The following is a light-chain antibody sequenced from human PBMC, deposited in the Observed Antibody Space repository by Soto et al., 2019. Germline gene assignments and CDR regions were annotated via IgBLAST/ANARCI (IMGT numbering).Light chain of an antibody. J-gene: IGLJ1*01. CDR1: SSDVGSSNG. V-gene: IGLV2-18*02. Sequence: QSALTQPPSVSGSPGQSVAISCPGTSSDVGSSNGVSWYQQPPGTAPKLMIYDVTNRPSGVPDRFSGFKSGNTASLTISGLQAEVYADYYCTSYTSICTYVFGTGTKVTV. CDR2: DVT. CDR3: TSYTSICTYV.